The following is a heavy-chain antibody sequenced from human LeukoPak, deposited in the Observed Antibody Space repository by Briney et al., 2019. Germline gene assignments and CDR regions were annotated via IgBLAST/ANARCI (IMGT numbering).Heavy chain of an antibody. V-gene: IGHV4-34*01. CDR3: ANWIGSSSRDY. CDR1: GGSFSGYY. D-gene: IGHD6-6*01. CDR2: INHSGST. J-gene: IGHJ4*02. Sequence: SETLSLTCAVYGGSFSGYYWSWIRQPPGKGLEWIGEINHSGSTNYNPSLKSRVTISVDTSKNQFSLKLSSVTAADTAVYYCANWIGSSSRDYWGQGTLVTVSS.